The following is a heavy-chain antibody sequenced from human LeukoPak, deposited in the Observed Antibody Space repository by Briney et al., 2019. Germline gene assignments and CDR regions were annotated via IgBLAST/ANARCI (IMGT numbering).Heavy chain of an antibody. Sequence: SVKVSCKASGYTFSSYAISWVRQAPGQGLEWMEGIIPIFGTANCAQKFQGRVTITADESTSTAYMELSSLRSEDTAVYYCASNYYDSSGYYFPWGQGTLVTVSS. CDR3: ASNYYDSSGYYFP. CDR2: IIPIFGTA. D-gene: IGHD3-22*01. V-gene: IGHV1-69*13. J-gene: IGHJ4*02. CDR1: GYTFSSYA.